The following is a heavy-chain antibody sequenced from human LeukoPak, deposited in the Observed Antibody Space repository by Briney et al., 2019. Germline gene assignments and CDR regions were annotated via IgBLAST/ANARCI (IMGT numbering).Heavy chain of an antibody. CDR3: AKSSGYSYGSIDY. CDR1: GFTFSSYA. D-gene: IGHD5-18*01. J-gene: IGHJ4*02. V-gene: IGHV3-23*01. Sequence: SGGSLRLSCAASGFTFSSYAMSWVRQAPGKELEWVSAISGSGGSTYYADSVKGRFTISRDNSKNTLYLQMNSLRAEDTAVYYCAKSSGYSYGSIDYWGQGTLVTVSS. CDR2: ISGSGGST.